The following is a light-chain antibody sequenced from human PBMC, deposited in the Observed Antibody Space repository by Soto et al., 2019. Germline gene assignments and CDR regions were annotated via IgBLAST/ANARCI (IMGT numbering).Light chain of an antibody. CDR1: SSDVGAYNY. V-gene: IGLV2-8*01. CDR2: EVS. J-gene: IGLJ2*01. CDR3: SSYAGSSNLV. Sequence: QSALTQPPSASGSPGQSVTISCTGTSSDVGAYNYVSWYQQLPGKAPKLIIYEVSKRPSGVPDRFSGSKSGNTASLTVSGLQAEDEADYYCSSYAGSSNLVFGGGTKVTVL.